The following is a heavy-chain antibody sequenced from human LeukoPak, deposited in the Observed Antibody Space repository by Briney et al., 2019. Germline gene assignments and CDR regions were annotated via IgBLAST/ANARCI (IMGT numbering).Heavy chain of an antibody. J-gene: IGHJ5*02. D-gene: IGHD2-8*01. CDR2: IWYDGSNK. CDR3: ASGTGVMVYAIRGSHGWFDP. CDR1: GFTFSTYG. V-gene: IGHV3-33*01. Sequence: GGSLRLSCEASGFTFSTYGMHWVRQAPGKGLEWVAVIWYDGSNKNYADSVKGRLTISRDNSKNTLYLQMNSLRAEDTAVYYCASGTGVMVYAIRGSHGWFDPWGQGTLVTVSS.